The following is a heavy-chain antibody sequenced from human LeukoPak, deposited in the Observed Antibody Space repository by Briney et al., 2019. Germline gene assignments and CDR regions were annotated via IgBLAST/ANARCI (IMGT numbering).Heavy chain of an antibody. D-gene: IGHD6-13*01. J-gene: IGHJ6*03. CDR3: ARGNQQLVDYYYYYMDV. CDR1: GFTFSSYS. V-gene: IGHV3-48*01. CDR2: ISSSSNTI. Sequence: PGGSLRLSCAASGFTFSSYSMNWVRQAPGKGLEWVSYISSSSNTIYYADSVKGRFTIFRDNAKNSLSLQMNSLRAEDTAVYYCARGNQQLVDYYYYYMDVWGKGTTVTVSS.